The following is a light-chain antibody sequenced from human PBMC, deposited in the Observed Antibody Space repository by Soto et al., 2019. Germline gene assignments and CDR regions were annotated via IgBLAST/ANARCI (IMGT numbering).Light chain of an antibody. CDR3: CSYAGSYYV. J-gene: IGLJ1*01. V-gene: IGLV2-11*01. CDR2: DVS. Sequence: QSALTQPRSVSGSPGQSVPISCTGTSSDVGGYNDVSWYQQHPGKAPKLMIYDVSKRPSGVPERYCGSKSGNTDSLNISGLQAEDEADYYCCSYAGSYYVFGNGTKVTVL. CDR1: SSDVGGYND.